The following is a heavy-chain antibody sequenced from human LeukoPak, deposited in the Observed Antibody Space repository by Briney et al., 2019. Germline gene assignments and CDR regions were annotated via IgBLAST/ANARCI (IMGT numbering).Heavy chain of an antibody. CDR3: AREQQLDYYYMDV. CDR1: GFTFSSYS. Sequence: GXSLRLSCAASGFTFSSYSMNWVRQAPGKGLEWVSSISSSSSYIYYADSVKGRFTISRDNAKNSLYLQMNSLRAEDTAVYYCAREQQLDYYYMDVWGKGTTVTVSS. D-gene: IGHD6-6*01. CDR2: ISSSSSYI. J-gene: IGHJ6*03. V-gene: IGHV3-21*01.